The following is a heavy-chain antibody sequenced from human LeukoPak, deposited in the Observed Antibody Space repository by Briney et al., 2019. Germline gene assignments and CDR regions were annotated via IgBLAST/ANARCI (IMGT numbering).Heavy chain of an antibody. CDR2: ICYSGST. V-gene: IGHV4-39*01. CDR1: GGSISSSSYY. Sequence: PSETLSLTCTVSGGSISSSSYYWGWIRQPPGKGLEWIGSICYSGSTYYNPSLKSRLTISVDTSKNQFSLKLSSVTAADTAVYYCARTISTVTTPRGAKYYFDYWGQGTLVTVSS. CDR3: ARTISTVTTPRGAKYYFDY. J-gene: IGHJ4*02. D-gene: IGHD4-17*01.